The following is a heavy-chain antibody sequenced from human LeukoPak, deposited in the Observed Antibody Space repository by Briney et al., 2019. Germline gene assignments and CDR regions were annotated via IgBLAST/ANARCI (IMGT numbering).Heavy chain of an antibody. CDR1: GDSISSGGYY. V-gene: IGHV4-31*03. Sequence: SETLSLTCTVSGDSISSGGYYWSWIRQHPGKGLERIGYIYYSGSTYYNPSLKSRVTISVDTSKNQFSLKLSSVTAADTAVYYCASIAYCGGGCLTDDAFDIWGQGTMVTVSS. J-gene: IGHJ3*02. CDR2: IYYSGST. D-gene: IGHD2-21*02. CDR3: ASIAYCGGGCLTDDAFDI.